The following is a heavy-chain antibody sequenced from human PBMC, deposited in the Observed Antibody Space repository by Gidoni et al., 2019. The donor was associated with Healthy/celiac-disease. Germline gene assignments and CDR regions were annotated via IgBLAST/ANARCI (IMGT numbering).Heavy chain of an antibody. Sequence: QLQLQESGPGLGKPSETLSLTCTVSGGSISSSSYYWGGIRQPPGKGLEWIGSIYYSGSTYYNPSLKSRVTISVDTSKTQFSLKLSSVTAADTAVYYCARQYSGSYYGYNWFDPWGQGTLVTVSS. J-gene: IGHJ5*02. V-gene: IGHV4-39*01. CDR1: GGSISSSSYY. D-gene: IGHD1-26*01. CDR2: IYYSGST. CDR3: ARQYSGSYYGYNWFDP.